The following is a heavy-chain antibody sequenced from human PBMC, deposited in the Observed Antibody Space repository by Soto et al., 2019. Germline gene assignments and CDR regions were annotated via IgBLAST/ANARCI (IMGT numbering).Heavy chain of an antibody. D-gene: IGHD2-15*01. J-gene: IGHJ4*02. CDR2: IYYSGST. Sequence: SETLSLTCTVAGGSISGGGYYWSSIRQHPWKGLEWIGYIYYSGSTYYNPSLKSRVTISVDTSKNQFSLKLSSVTAADTAVYYCARDRGYCSGGSCPIDYWGQGTLVTVSS. CDR3: ARDRGYCSGGSCPIDY. CDR1: GGSISGGGYY. V-gene: IGHV4-31*03.